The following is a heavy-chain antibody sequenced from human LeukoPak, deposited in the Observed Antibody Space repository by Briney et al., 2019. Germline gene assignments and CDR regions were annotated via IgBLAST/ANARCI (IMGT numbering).Heavy chain of an antibody. CDR3: ARQAYSSNLGWFDP. J-gene: IGHJ5*02. CDR1: GGSISSSTYY. Sequence: SETLSLTCSVSGGSISSSTYYWGWIRQPPGKGLQWIGNIYNSGSTHYNPSLKSRVTISVDTSKNQFSLKLSSVTAADTAVYYCARQAYSSNLGWFDPWGQGTLVTVSS. V-gene: IGHV4-39*01. CDR2: IYNSGST. D-gene: IGHD6-13*01.